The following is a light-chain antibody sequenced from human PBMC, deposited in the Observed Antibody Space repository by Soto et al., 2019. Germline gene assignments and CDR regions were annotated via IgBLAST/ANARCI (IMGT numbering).Light chain of an antibody. Sequence: DIQMTQSPSTLSASVGDRVTITCRASQSISTWLAWYQQKLGKAPNLLIYKASTLQTGVPSRFSGSGSGTEFTLTISSLQPDDFATYFCQQYNSFSTWTFGQGTKVEIK. V-gene: IGKV1-5*03. J-gene: IGKJ1*01. CDR3: QQYNSFSTWT. CDR1: QSISTW. CDR2: KAS.